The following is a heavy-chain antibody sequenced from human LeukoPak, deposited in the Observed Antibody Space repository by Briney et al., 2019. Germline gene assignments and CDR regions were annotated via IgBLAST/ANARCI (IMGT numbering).Heavy chain of an antibody. CDR3: ARDTMVRGDYYGMDV. Sequence: ASVKVSCKASGGTFSSYAISWVRQAPGQGLEWMGRIIPILGIANYAQKFQGRVTITADKSTSTAYMELSSLRSEDTAVYYCARDTMVRGDYYGMDVWGQGTRSPSP. J-gene: IGHJ6*02. D-gene: IGHD3-10*01. CDR1: GGTFSSYA. CDR2: IIPILGIA. V-gene: IGHV1-69*04.